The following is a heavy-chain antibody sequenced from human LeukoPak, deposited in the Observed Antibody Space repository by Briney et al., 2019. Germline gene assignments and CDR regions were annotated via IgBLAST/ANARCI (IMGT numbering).Heavy chain of an antibody. Sequence: ASVKVSCKASVYTFTSYYMHWVRQAPGQGLEWMGIINPTTGDTTYAQKFQGRLTMTRDMSTSTVYMELSSLTSEDTAVFYCARYGFSAVWQGGWHAFDIWGQGTVVTVSS. D-gene: IGHD2-15*01. CDR1: VYTFTSYY. CDR3: ARYGFSAVWQGGWHAFDI. V-gene: IGHV1-46*01. J-gene: IGHJ3*02. CDR2: INPTTGDT.